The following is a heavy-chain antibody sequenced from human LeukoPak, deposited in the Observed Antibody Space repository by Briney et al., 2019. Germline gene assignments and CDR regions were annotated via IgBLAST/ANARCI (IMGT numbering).Heavy chain of an antibody. J-gene: IGHJ4*02. CDR3: ARGANRLDS. CDR2: IYYTGST. V-gene: IGHV4-59*12. D-gene: IGHD1-14*01. CDR1: GGSINTYY. Sequence: SETLSLTCSVSGGSINTYYWSWIRQTPGKGLEWIGFIYYTGSTNYNPSLKSRVTMSVDTSKSHFSLELTFVTAADTALYYCARGANRLDSWGRGTLVTVSS.